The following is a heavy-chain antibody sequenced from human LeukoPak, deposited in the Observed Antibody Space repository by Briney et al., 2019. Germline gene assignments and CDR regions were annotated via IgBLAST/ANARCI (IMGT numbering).Heavy chain of an antibody. Sequence: PGGSLRLSCAASGFTFSDYYMSWIRQAPGKGLEWVSYISSSGSTIYYADSVKGRFTISRDNAKNSLYLQMNSLRAEDTAVYYCAKDRIQVWLPDGMDVWGQGTTVTVSS. CDR1: GFTFSDYY. CDR3: AKDRIQVWLPDGMDV. D-gene: IGHD5-18*01. V-gene: IGHV3-11*01. CDR2: ISSSGSTI. J-gene: IGHJ6*02.